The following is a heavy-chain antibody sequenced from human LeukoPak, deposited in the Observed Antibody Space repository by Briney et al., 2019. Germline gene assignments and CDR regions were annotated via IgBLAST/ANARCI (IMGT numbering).Heavy chain of an antibody. Sequence: SETLSLTCAVYGGSFSGYYWSWIRQPPGKGLEWIGEINHSGSTNYNPSLKSRVTISVDTSKNQFSLKLSSVTAADTAVYYCARSPPRSLYSSSCYRACGFDYWGQGTLVTVSS. D-gene: IGHD6-13*01. CDR1: GGSFSGYY. J-gene: IGHJ4*02. CDR2: INHSGST. V-gene: IGHV4-34*01. CDR3: ARSPPRSLYSSSCYRACGFDY.